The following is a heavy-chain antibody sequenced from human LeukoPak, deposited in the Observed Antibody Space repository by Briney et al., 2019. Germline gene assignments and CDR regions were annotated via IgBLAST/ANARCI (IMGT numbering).Heavy chain of an antibody. CDR1: GFTFSSYS. V-gene: IGHV3-21*01. Sequence: KAGGSLRLSCAASGFTFSSYSMNWVRQAPGKGLEWVSSISSSSSYIYYADSVKGRFTISRDNAKNSLYLQMNSLRAEDTAVYYCARDQYAVAGTNDYWGQGTLVTVSS. J-gene: IGHJ4*02. CDR3: ARDQYAVAGTNDY. D-gene: IGHD6-19*01. CDR2: ISSSSSYI.